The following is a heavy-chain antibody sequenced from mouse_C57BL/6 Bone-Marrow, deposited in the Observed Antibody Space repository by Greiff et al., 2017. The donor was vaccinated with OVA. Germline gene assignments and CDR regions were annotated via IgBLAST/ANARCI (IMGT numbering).Heavy chain of an antibody. CDR1: GFTFSSYA. CDR2: ISDGGSYT. J-gene: IGHJ4*01. CDR3: APNGGAMDY. V-gene: IGHV5-4*03. Sequence: EVMLVESGGGLVKPGGSLKLSCAASGFTFSSYAMSWVRQTPEKRLEWVATISDGGSYTYYPDNVKGRFTISRDNAKNNLYLQMSHLKSEDTAMYYCAPNGGAMDYWGQGTSVTVSS.